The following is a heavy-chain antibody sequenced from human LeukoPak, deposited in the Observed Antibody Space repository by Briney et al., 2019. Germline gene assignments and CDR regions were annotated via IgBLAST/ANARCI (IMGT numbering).Heavy chain of an antibody. CDR3: ARDFRYGCHFDY. V-gene: IGHV3-30-3*01. Sequence: GGSLRLSCAASGFTFSSYSMHWVRQTPGKGLEWVAVISYDGGSKYYADSVKGRFTISRDNSKYTLYLQMNSLRAEDTAMYYCARDFRYGCHFDYWGQGTLVTVSS. J-gene: IGHJ4*02. CDR1: GFTFSSYS. CDR2: ISYDGGSK. D-gene: IGHD3-10*01.